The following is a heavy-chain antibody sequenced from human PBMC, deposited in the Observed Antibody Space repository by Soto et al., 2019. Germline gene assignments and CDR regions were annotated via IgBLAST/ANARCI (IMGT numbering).Heavy chain of an antibody. CDR3: VRDVGYDYVI. CDR1: GFTFSSYW. CDR2: IKQGGSEK. J-gene: IGHJ4*02. V-gene: IGHV3-7*01. Sequence: EVQLVESGGGLVQPGGSLRISCAVSGFTFSSYWMSWVRQAPGKGLEWVATIKQGGSEKYYVDSVKGRFTISGDNAENSLYLQMNSLSAEDTAVYFCVRDVGYDYVIWGQGTLVTVSS. D-gene: IGHD5-12*01.